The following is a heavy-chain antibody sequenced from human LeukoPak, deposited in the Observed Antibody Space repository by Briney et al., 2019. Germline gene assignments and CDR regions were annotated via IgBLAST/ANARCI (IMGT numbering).Heavy chain of an antibody. CDR1: GGSISSYY. CDR2: INHSGST. CDR3: ASGMGHAFDI. V-gene: IGHV4-34*01. Sequence: SETLSLTCTVSGGSISSYYWSWIRQPPGKGLEWIGEINHSGSTNYNPSLKSRVTMSVDTSKNQFSLKLSSVTAADTAVYYCASGMGHAFDIWGQGTMVTVSS. J-gene: IGHJ3*02. D-gene: IGHD3-10*01.